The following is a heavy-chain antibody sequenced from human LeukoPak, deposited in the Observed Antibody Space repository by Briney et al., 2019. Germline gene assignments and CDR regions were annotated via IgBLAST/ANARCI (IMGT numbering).Heavy chain of an antibody. J-gene: IGHJ4*02. Sequence: GGSLRLSCAASGFTFTNYEMNWVRQAPGKGLEWVSYITTSGRTIYYADSVKGRFTISRDNAKNSVFLQMNSLRAEDTAVYYCARGSTSWYYFDYWGQGTLVTVSS. D-gene: IGHD2-2*01. CDR3: ARGSTSWYYFDY. CDR1: GFTFTNYE. V-gene: IGHV3-48*03. CDR2: ITTSGRTI.